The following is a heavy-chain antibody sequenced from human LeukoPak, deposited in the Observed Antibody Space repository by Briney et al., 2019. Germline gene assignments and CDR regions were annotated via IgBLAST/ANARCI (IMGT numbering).Heavy chain of an antibody. CDR3: ARDDSSGPSGRVDAFDI. J-gene: IGHJ3*02. D-gene: IGHD3-22*01. Sequence: GGSLRLSCAASGFTFSSYEMNWVRQAPGKGLEWVSYISSSSSTIYYADSVKGRFTISRDNAKNSLYLQMNSLRAEDTAVYYCARDDSSGPSGRVDAFDIWGQGTMVTVSS. CDR2: ISSSSSTI. V-gene: IGHV3-48*01. CDR1: GFTFSSYE.